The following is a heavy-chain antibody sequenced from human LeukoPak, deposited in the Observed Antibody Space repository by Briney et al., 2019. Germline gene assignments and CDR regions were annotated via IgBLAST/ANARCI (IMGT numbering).Heavy chain of an antibody. J-gene: IGHJ3*02. CDR1: DGSISTYY. V-gene: IGHV4-4*07. CDR2: MHINGST. Sequence: SETLSLTCTVSDGSISTYYWDWIRQPAGKGLQWIGRMHINGSTDYNPSLKSRVTMSLDTSKNQFSLKLSSVTAADTAVYYCARHVYSSSWSPIDDAFDIWGQGTMVTVSS. D-gene: IGHD6-13*01. CDR3: ARHVYSSSWSPIDDAFDI.